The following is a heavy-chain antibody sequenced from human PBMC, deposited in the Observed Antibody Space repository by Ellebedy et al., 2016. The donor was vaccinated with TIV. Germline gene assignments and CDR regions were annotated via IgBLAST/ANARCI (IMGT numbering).Heavy chain of an antibody. CDR3: ARDFSRAAWFDP. J-gene: IGHJ5*02. Sequence: GGSLRLXCAASGFTFSDYWMSWVRQAPGKGLEWVANIKQYGNEKYYVDSVKGRFTISRDNARNSLYLQMNSLRAEDTAVYYCARDFSRAAWFDPWGQGTLVTVSS. CDR1: GFTFSDYW. CDR2: IKQYGNEK. D-gene: IGHD6-25*01. V-gene: IGHV3-7*01.